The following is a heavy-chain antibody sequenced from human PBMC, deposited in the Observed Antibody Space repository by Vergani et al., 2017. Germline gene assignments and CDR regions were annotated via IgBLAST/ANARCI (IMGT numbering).Heavy chain of an antibody. V-gene: IGHV4-39*01. CDR3: ARQKDYYMDG. Sequence: QVQLQESGPGLVKPSETLSLTCTVSNDSVSNTFYYLGWIRQTPGKGLEWIGSIYYSGSTYYNPSLESLLTISLDTSENHLSLKLTSVTAADTAVYYCARQKDYYMDGWGKGATVTVS. CDR1: NDSVSNTFYY. CDR2: IYYSGST. J-gene: IGHJ6*03.